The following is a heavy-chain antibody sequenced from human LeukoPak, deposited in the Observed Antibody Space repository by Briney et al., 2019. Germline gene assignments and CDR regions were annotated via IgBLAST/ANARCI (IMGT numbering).Heavy chain of an antibody. J-gene: IGHJ4*02. V-gene: IGHV4-59*08. CDR2: IYYSGST. CDR1: GGSMSSYY. CDR3: TRLRGDGYNDY. D-gene: IGHD5-24*01. Sequence: PSETLSLTCTVSGGSMSSYYWSWIRQPPGKGLEWIGYIYYSGSTNYNPSLKSRITISVGTSKNQFSLQLSSVTAADTAVYYCTRLRGDGYNDYWGQGALVTVSS.